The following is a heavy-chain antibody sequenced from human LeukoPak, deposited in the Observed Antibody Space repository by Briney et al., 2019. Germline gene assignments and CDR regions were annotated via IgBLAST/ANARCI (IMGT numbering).Heavy chain of an antibody. D-gene: IGHD6-6*01. J-gene: IGHJ3*02. CDR1: GFTFSSYA. CDR3: TSQSSLAHPSSFDI. V-gene: IGHV3-30-3*01. Sequence: PGRSLRLSCAASGFTFSSYAMHWVRQAPGKGLEWVAVISCDGSNKYYADSVKGRFTISRDNSKNTLYLQMNSLRAEDTAVYYCTSQSSLAHPSSFDIWGQGTMVTLSS. CDR2: ISCDGSNK.